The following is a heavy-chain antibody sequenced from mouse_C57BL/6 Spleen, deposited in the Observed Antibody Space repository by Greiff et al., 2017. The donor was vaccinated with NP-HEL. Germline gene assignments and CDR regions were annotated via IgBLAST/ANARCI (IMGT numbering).Heavy chain of an antibody. CDR2: IYPGDGDT. CDR1: GYAFSSYW. J-gene: IGHJ4*01. Sequence: VKLVESGAELVKPGASVKISCKASGYAFSSYWMNWVKQRPGKGLEWIGQIYPGDGDTNYNGKFKGKATLTADKSSSTAYMQLSSLTSEDSAVYFCARGDYGSSYYCAMDYWGQGTSVTVSS. CDR3: ARGDYGSSYYCAMDY. D-gene: IGHD1-1*01. V-gene: IGHV1-80*01.